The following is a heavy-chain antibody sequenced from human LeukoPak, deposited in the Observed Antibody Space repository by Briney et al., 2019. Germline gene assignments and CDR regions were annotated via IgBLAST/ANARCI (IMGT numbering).Heavy chain of an antibody. CDR2: IYTSGST. J-gene: IGHJ3*02. V-gene: IGHV4-4*09. Sequence: SETLSLTCTVSGSISSYYWSWIRQPPGKGLEGIGYIYTSGSTNYNPSLKSRVTISVDTSKNQFSLDLSSVTAADTAVYYCARQKCTSTSCLTKNAFDIWGQGTMVTVSS. CDR1: GSISSYY. CDR3: ARQKCTSTSCLTKNAFDI. D-gene: IGHD2-2*01.